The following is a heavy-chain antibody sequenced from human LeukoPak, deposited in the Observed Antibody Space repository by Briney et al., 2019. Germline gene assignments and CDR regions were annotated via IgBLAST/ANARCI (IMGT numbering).Heavy chain of an antibody. Sequence: PGGSLRLSSAASGFTFSSYAMSWVRQAPGQGLVWVSAISGGGGSTYYADAVKGRFTISRDKSTSTLYMQMNSLRAEDTAVYYCAKDDSGGVFGMDVWGQGTTVTVSS. CDR3: AKDDSGGVFGMDV. V-gene: IGHV3-23*01. CDR1: GFTFSSYA. J-gene: IGHJ6*02. CDR2: ISGGGGST. D-gene: IGHD3-22*01.